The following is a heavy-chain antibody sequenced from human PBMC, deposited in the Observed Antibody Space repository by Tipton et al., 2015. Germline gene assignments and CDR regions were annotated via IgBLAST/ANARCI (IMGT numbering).Heavy chain of an antibody. CDR2: IYYTGST. CDR1: GGSIANTIYY. D-gene: IGHD3-22*01. Sequence: TLSLTCTVSGGSIANTIYYWGWIRQPPGKGLEWIGSIYYTGSTYYNPSLKSRVTISVDTSKNQFSLNLTSVTAADTAVYYCATHFYDYSGYWDHWGQGTLVTVSS. CDR3: ATHFYDYSGYWDH. J-gene: IGHJ4*02. V-gene: IGHV4-39*01.